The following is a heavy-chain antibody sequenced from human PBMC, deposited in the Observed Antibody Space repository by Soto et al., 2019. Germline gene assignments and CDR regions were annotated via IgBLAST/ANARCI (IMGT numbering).Heavy chain of an antibody. CDR3: TRQPSTADAFDI. Sequence: GGSLRLSCAASGFTFSGSAMHWVRQASGKGLEWVGRIRSKANSYATAYAASVKGRFTISRDDSKNTAYLQMNSLKTEDTAVYYCTRQPSTADAFDIWGQGTMVTVSS. V-gene: IGHV3-73*01. CDR1: GFTFSGSA. CDR2: IRSKANSYAT. D-gene: IGHD1-1*01. J-gene: IGHJ3*02.